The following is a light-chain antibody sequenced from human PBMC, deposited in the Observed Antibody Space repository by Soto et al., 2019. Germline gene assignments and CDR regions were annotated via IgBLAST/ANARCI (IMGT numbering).Light chain of an antibody. CDR3: AAWDGSLNGPI. V-gene: IGLV1-44*01. CDR1: SSNIGSNT. Sequence: QSVLTQPPSASGTPGQRVTISCSGSSSNIGSNTVNWYQQVPGTAPKLLIYTNNQRPSGVPGRFSGSKSGTSASLAISELQSEDEADYYCAAWDGSLNGPIFGGGTQLTVL. CDR2: TNN. J-gene: IGLJ7*01.